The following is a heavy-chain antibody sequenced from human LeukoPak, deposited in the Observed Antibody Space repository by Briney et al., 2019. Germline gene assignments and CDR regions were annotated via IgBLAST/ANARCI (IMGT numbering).Heavy chain of an antibody. J-gene: IGHJ4*02. V-gene: IGHV4-59*01. CDR2: IYYSGST. CDR1: GGSISSYY. CDR3: ARVGRGLDYGDYDY. D-gene: IGHD4-17*01. Sequence: ASETLSLTCTVSGGSISSYYWSWIRQPPGKGLEWIGYIYYSGSTNYNPSLKSRVTISVDTSKNQFSLKLSSVTAADTAVYYCARVGRGLDYGDYDYWGQGTLVTVSS.